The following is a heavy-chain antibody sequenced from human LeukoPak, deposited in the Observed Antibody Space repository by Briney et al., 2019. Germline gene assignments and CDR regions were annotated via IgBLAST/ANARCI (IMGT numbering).Heavy chain of an antibody. J-gene: IGHJ4*02. V-gene: IGHV4-39*01. CDR1: GDSITGSSYY. Sequence: PSETLSLTCTVSGDSITGSSYYWGWIRQPPGKGLEWIGSMFYSGSTYSNPFLKSRVTISVDTSKNQFSLKLSSVTAADTAVYYCARHYYDSTGYYYFDYWGQGTLVTVSS. CDR2: MFYSGST. CDR3: ARHYYDSTGYYYFDY. D-gene: IGHD3-22*01.